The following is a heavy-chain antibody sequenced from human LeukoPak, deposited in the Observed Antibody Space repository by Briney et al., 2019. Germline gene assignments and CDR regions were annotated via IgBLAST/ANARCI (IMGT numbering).Heavy chain of an antibody. CDR1: GFTFSTYV. CDR3: VRGTGY. V-gene: IGHV3-64D*06. Sequence: GGSLRLSCSVSGFTFSTYVMHWVRQAPGKGLEYVSAISSNGDNTYYADSVKVRFTISRDNSKNTLYLQMSSLGADDTAVYYCVRGTGYWGQGTLVTVSS. CDR2: ISSNGDNT. J-gene: IGHJ4*02.